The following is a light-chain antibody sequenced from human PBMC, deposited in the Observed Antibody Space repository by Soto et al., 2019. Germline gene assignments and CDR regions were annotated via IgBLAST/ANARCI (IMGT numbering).Light chain of an antibody. CDR1: QSVNNNY. CDR3: QQYGSSPGT. V-gene: IGKV3-20*01. Sequence: EIVLTQSPGTLSVSPGERATLSCRASQSVNNNYLAWYQQKPGQAPRLLIYGASSRATGIPDRFSGSGSGTDFALTINRLDPEDLAVYYCQQYGSSPGTFGQGTRVEIK. J-gene: IGKJ1*01. CDR2: GAS.